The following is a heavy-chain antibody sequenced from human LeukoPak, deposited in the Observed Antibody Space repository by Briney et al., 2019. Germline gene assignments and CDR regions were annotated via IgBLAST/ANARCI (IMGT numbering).Heavy chain of an antibody. J-gene: IGHJ4*02. CDR2: ISGSVGST. CDR1: GFTFSSYA. D-gene: IGHD4-17*01. V-gene: IGHV3-23*01. Sequence: GASLRLSCAASGFTFSSYAMSWARHAPGKGLEWVSAISGSVGSTYYADSVKGRFTISRDNSKNTLYLQMNSLRAEDTAVYYCAKSRTVTTLPDYWGQGTLVTVSS. CDR3: AKSRTVTTLPDY.